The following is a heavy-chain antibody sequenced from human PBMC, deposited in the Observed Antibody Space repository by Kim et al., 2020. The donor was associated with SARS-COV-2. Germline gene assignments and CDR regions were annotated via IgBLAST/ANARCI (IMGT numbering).Heavy chain of an antibody. CDR3: AYGSGSPFDP. J-gene: IGHJ5*02. Sequence: NPTYAQGFTGRFVFSLDTSVSTAYLQISSLKAEDTAVYYCAYGSGSPFDPWGQGTLVTVSS. D-gene: IGHD3-10*01. CDR2: NP. V-gene: IGHV7-4-1*02.